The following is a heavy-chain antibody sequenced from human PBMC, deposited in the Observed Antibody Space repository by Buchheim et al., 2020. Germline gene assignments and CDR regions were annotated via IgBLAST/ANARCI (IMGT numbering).Heavy chain of an antibody. CDR1: GGSFSGYY. Sequence: QVQLQQWGAGLLKPSETLSLTCAVYGGSFSGYYWSWIRQPPGKGLEWIGEINHSGSTNYNPSLKSRVPISVNTSKNQFSLKLSSVTAADTAVYYCASLAVAGTNWYFDLWGRGTL. D-gene: IGHD6-19*01. J-gene: IGHJ2*01. V-gene: IGHV4-34*01. CDR2: INHSGST. CDR3: ASLAVAGTNWYFDL.